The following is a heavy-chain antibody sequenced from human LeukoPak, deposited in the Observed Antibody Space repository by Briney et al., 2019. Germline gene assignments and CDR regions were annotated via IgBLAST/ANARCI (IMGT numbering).Heavy chain of an antibody. CDR2: ISSSSSYI. Sequence: PGGSLRLSCAASGFTFSSYSMNWVRQAPGKGLEWVSSISSSSSYIYYADSVKGRFTISRDNAKNSLYLQMNSLRAEDTAVYYCARDGYCSSTSCYKGLNSDYWGQGTLVTVSS. V-gene: IGHV3-21*01. J-gene: IGHJ4*02. CDR1: GFTFSSYS. D-gene: IGHD2-2*02. CDR3: ARDGYCSSTSCYKGLNSDY.